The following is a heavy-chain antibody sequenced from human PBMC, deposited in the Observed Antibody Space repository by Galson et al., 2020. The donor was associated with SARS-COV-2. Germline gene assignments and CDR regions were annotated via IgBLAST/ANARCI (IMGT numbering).Heavy chain of an antibody. D-gene: IGHD1-26*01. CDR1: GGSISSYSGGSISSYY. V-gene: IGHV4-61*10. Sequence: SETLSLTCTISGGSISSYSGGSISSYYWSWIRQPAGKGLEWIGCVYYSGSTNYNPSLKSRVTISVDTSKNQFSLNLSSVTAADTAMYFCARDSGNYQYYFDYWGQGILVTVSS. J-gene: IGHJ4*02. CDR2: VYYSGST. CDR3: ARDSGNYQYYFDY.